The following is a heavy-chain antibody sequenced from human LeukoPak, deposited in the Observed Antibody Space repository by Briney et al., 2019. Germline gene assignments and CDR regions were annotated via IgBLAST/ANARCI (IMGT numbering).Heavy chain of an antibody. J-gene: IGHJ4*02. Sequence: SVKVSCKASGGTFISYAISWVRQAPGQGLEWMGGIIPIFGTANYAQKFQGRVTITADESTSTAYMELSSLRSEDTAVYYCARDRSYDSSGYYPLGYYFDYWGQGTLVTVSS. CDR3: ARDRSYDSSGYYPLGYYFDY. CDR1: GGTFISYA. D-gene: IGHD3-22*01. CDR2: IIPIFGTA. V-gene: IGHV1-69*13.